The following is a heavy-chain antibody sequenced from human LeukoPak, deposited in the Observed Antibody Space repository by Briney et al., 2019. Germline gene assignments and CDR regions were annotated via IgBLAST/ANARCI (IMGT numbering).Heavy chain of an antibody. V-gene: IGHV3-23*01. J-gene: IGHJ4*02. D-gene: IGHD3-22*01. CDR1: GFTFSSYA. CDR3: VIYYDSSGYYSPLDY. CDR2: ISGSGGST. Sequence: GGSLRLSCAASGFTFSSYAMSWVRQAPGKGLEWVSAISGSGGSTYYADSVKGRFTISRDNSKNKLYLQMNSLRAEDTAVYYCVIYYDSSGYYSPLDYWGQGTLVTVSS.